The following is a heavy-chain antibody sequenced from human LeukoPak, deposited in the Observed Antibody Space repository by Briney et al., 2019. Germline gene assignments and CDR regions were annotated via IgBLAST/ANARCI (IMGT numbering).Heavy chain of an antibody. Sequence: ASVKVSCKVSGYTLTELSMHWVRQAPGKGLEWMGGFDPDTVETIYAQKFQGRVTMTEDTSTDTAYMDLSSLRSEDTAVYYCATVRYYDTPGDSDYFDYWGQGTLVTVSS. J-gene: IGHJ4*02. CDR3: ATVRYYDTPGDSDYFDY. CDR1: GYTLTELS. D-gene: IGHD3-22*01. V-gene: IGHV1-24*01. CDR2: FDPDTVET.